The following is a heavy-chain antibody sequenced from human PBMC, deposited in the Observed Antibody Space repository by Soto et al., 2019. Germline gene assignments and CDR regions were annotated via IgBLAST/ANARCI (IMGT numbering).Heavy chain of an antibody. D-gene: IGHD2-15*01. V-gene: IGHV1-69*01. J-gene: IGHJ3*02. CDR2: IIPIFGTA. CDR1: GGTFSSYA. CDR3: ARSSFGYCSGGSCFFYAFDI. Sequence: QVQLVQSGAEVKKSGSSVKVSCKASGGTFSSYAISWVRQAPGQGLEWMGGIIPIFGTANYAQKFQGRVTITADESTSTAYMELSSLRSEDTAVYYCARSSFGYCSGGSCFFYAFDIWGQGTMVTVSS.